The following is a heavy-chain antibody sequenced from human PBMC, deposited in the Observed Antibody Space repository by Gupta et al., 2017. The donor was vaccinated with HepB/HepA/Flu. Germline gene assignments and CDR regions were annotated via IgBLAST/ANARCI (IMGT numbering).Heavy chain of an antibody. CDR3: ARDDTLSTPGAFDY. CDR2: INPSGTKT. J-gene: IGHJ4*02. CDR1: GYTFTSYT. Sequence: QVQLVQSGAEVKKPGASVKVSCKASGYTFTSYTMHWVRQAPGQGLEWMGLINPSGTKTDYAQKFQGRVTITRDMSTSTLYMELSSLRSEDTAVYYCARDDTLSTPGAFDYWGPGTVVTVS. D-gene: IGHD5-18*01. V-gene: IGHV1-46*01.